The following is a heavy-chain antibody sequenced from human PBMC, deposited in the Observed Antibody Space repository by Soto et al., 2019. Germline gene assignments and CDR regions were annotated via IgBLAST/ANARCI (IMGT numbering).Heavy chain of an antibody. J-gene: IGHJ3*01. CDR3: ARDLEGIVTGRGAFGL. Sequence: QVQLQESGQGLVKPSQTLSLTCTVSGGSIRNDNFYWSFLRQRPGKGLEWIGYISYSGYTAYHPSLESSVFISVDPSNSQFPLTLNSVTAADKAVYFCARDLEGIVTGRGAFGLWGRGTLVTVSS. CDR1: GGSIRNDNFY. CDR2: ISYSGYT. V-gene: IGHV4-31*01. D-gene: IGHD3-9*01.